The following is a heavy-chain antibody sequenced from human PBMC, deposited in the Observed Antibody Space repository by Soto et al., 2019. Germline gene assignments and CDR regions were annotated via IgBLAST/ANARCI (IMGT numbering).Heavy chain of an antibody. V-gene: IGHV5-51*01. CDR1: GYSFTSYW. CDR2: IYPGDSDT. Sequence: PGQSLKISCKGSGYSFTSYWIGWVRPIPGKGLEWMGIIYPGDSDTKYSLSFQGQVTISADRSICTAYLQWSSLKASDTAMYYCAGSWDQWLLELDYWGQGTLVTVYS. CDR3: AGSWDQWLLELDY. J-gene: IGHJ4*02. D-gene: IGHD3-22*01.